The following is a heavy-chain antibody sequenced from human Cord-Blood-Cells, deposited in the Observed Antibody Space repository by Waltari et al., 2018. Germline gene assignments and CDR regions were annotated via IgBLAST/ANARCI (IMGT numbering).Heavy chain of an antibody. V-gene: IGHV4-34*01. CDR2: INHSGST. J-gene: IGHJ3*02. CDR3: ARKDSSSSAFDI. CDR1: GGSFSGYY. Sequence: QVQLQQWGAGLLKPSEPLSLTCAVYGGSFSGYYWSWIRQPPGKGLEWIGEINHSGSTNYNPSLKSRVTISVDTSKNQFSLKLSSVTAADTAVYYCARKDSSSSAFDIWGQGTMVTVSS. D-gene: IGHD6-6*01.